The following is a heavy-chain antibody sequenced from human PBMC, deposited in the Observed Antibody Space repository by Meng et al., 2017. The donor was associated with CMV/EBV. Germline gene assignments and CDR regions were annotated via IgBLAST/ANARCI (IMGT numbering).Heavy chain of an antibody. Sequence: GGSLRLSCAASGFTFSSYEMNWVRQAPGKGLEWVSYISSSGSTIYYADSVKGRFTIPRDNAKNSLYLQMNSLRAEDTAVYYCAREIGYYDSSGYIDYWGQGTLVTVSS. CDR2: ISSSGSTI. J-gene: IGHJ4*02. CDR3: AREIGYYDSSGYIDY. D-gene: IGHD3-22*01. CDR1: GFTFSSYE. V-gene: IGHV3-48*03.